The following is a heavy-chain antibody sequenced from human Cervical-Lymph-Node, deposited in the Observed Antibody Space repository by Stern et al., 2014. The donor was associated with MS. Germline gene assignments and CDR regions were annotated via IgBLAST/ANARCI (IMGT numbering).Heavy chain of an antibody. CDR2: ISSDGTNK. CDR3: ARSPYYDILTGYYGMDV. Sequence: VHLVESGGGVVQPGRSLRLSCEASGFTFSDYAMHWVRQGPGKGLEWVAVISSDGTNKYYEDSVKGRFTISRDNSQNTLYTQMNSLIAEDTAVYYCARSPYYDILTGYYGMDVWGQGTTVTVSS. J-gene: IGHJ6*02. D-gene: IGHD3-9*01. CDR1: GFTFSDYA. V-gene: IGHV3-30*04.